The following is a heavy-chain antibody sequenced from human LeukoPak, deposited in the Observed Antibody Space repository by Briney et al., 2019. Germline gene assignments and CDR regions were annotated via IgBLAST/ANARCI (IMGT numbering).Heavy chain of an antibody. J-gene: IGHJ4*02. Sequence: PGGSLRLSCAASGFTFSSYWMRWVRPAPGKGLEWVANIKQDGSEKYYVDSVKGRFTISRDNAKNSLYLQMNSLRAEDTAVYYCAAGGVRYFDWLSSTRTFDYWGQGTLVTVSS. D-gene: IGHD3-9*01. CDR3: AAGGVRYFDWLSSTRTFDY. CDR1: GFTFSSYW. CDR2: IKQDGSEK. V-gene: IGHV3-7*01.